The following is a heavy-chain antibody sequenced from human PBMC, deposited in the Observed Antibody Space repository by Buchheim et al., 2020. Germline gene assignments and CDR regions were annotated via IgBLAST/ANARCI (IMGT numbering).Heavy chain of an antibody. CDR2: ISSSSYI. CDR3: ARASIAVAGTFDY. V-gene: IGHV3-21*01. J-gene: IGHJ4*02. CDR1: GFTFSSYS. D-gene: IGHD6-19*01. Sequence: EVQLVESGGGLVKPGGSLRLSCAASGFTFSSYSMNWVRQAPGKGLEWISSISSSSYIYYADSVKGRFTISRDNAKNSLYLQMNSLRAEDTAVYYCARASIAVAGTFDYWGQGTL.